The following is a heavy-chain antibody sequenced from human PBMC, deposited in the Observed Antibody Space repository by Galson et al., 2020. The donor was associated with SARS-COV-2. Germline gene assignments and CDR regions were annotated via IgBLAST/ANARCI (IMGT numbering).Heavy chain of an antibody. CDR3: ARAPSPYYDFWSGYYMDV. V-gene: IGHV4-61*09. D-gene: IGHD3-3*01. CDR2: IYTSGST. J-gene: IGHJ6*03. CDR1: GGSISSGRYY. Sequence: SATLSLTCPVFGGSISSGRYYWSWIRQPAGKGLEWIGHIYTSGSTDYNPSLKSRVTISLDTSKNQFSLKLSSVTAADTAVYYCARAPSPYYDFWSGYYMDVWGNGSTFTVSS.